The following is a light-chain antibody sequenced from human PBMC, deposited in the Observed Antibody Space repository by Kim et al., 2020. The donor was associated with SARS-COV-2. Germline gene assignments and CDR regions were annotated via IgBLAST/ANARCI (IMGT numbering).Light chain of an antibody. J-gene: IGKJ1*01. CDR1: QTINTY. V-gene: IGKV1-39*01. Sequence: DIQMTQSPSSLSASVGDRVTITCRASQTINTYLNWYQQKPGKAPNLLIYAASSLQSGAPSRFSGSGSGTDFTLTISSLQPEDFATYHCQQSFNTPWTFGQGTKVDIK. CDR3: QQSFNTPWT. CDR2: AAS.